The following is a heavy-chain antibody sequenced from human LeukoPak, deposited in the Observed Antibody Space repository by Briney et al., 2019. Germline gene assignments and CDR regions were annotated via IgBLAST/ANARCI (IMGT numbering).Heavy chain of an antibody. J-gene: IGHJ4*02. CDR1: GFTFSSYA. CDR2: ISYDGSNK. D-gene: IGHD5-18*01. Sequence: PGRSLRLSCAASGFTFSSYAMHWVRQAPGKGLEWVAVISYDGSNKYYADSVKGRFTISRDNSKNTLYLQMNSLRAEDTAVYYCAREGGYSYVVFDYWGQGTLVTVSS. CDR3: AREGGYSYVVFDY. V-gene: IGHV3-30-3*01.